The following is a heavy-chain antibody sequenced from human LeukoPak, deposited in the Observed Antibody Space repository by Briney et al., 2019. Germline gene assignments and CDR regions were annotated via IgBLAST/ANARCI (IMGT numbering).Heavy chain of an antibody. CDR2: INTDGSST. Sequence: GGSLRLSCTASVFTFNNYWMHWVRHAPGKGPVWVSRINTDGSSTSYADSVKGRFTISRDNAKNTLYLQMNSLRAEDTAVYYCAKQLGYCSDGSCYFPYWGQGTLVTVSS. D-gene: IGHD2-15*01. V-gene: IGHV3-74*01. CDR1: VFTFNNYW. J-gene: IGHJ4*02. CDR3: AKQLGYCSDGSCYFPY.